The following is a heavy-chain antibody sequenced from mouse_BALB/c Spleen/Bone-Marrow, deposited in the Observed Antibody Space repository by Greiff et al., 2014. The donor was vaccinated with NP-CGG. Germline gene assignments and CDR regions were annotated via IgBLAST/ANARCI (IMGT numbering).Heavy chain of an antibody. J-gene: IGHJ2*01. CDR3: ARGGISVDY. CDR2: IYPGDGDT. Sequence: QVQLKQSGAELVRPGSSVKISCEPSGYVFSTYWINWVEQRPGQGLEWIGQIYPGDGDTDYNGKFKDKATLTADKSSNTAYMQLSSLTSEDSAVYFCARGGISVDYWGQGTTLTVSS. CDR1: GYVFSTYW. V-gene: IGHV1-80*01.